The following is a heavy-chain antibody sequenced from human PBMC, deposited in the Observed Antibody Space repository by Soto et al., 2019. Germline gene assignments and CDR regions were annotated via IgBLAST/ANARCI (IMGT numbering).Heavy chain of an antibody. CDR2: IYYSGST. Sequence: PSETLSLTCTVSGGSISSYYWSWIRQPPGKGLEWIGYIYYSGSTNYNPSLKSRVTISVDTSKNQFSLKLSSVTAADTAVYYCARRGEWELQLRGGYYYYYYMDVWGKGTTVTVSS. CDR1: GGSISSYY. D-gene: IGHD1-26*01. CDR3: ARRGEWELQLRGGYYYYYYMDV. J-gene: IGHJ6*03. V-gene: IGHV4-59*01.